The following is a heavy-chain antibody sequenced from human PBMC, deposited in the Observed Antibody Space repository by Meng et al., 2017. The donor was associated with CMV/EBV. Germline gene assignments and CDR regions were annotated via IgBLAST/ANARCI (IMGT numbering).Heavy chain of an antibody. V-gene: IGHV4-34*01. Sequence: SETLSLTCAVYGGSFSGHYWSWIRQPPGKGLEWIREINHSGSTNYNPSLKSRVTISVDTSKNQFSLKLSSVTAADTAVYYCARGEGEHFDWLFGYYFDYWGQGTLVTVSS. D-gene: IGHD3-9*01. CDR2: INHSGST. CDR1: GGSFSGHY. J-gene: IGHJ4*02. CDR3: ARGEGEHFDWLFGYYFDY.